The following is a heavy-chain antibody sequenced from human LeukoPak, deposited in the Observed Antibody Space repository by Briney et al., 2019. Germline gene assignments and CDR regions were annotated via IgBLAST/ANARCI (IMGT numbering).Heavy chain of an antibody. CDR2: ISGSGGST. Sequence: GRSLRLSCAASGFTFSSYAMSWVRHAPGKGLECVSAISGSGGSTYYEDSVKGRFTIYRDNSKNTLYLQMNSLRAEDTAVYYCAKRGLYYGSGSYTSWGQGTLVTVSS. CDR3: AKRGLYYGSGSYTS. CDR1: GFTFSSYA. V-gene: IGHV3-23*01. D-gene: IGHD3-10*01. J-gene: IGHJ4*02.